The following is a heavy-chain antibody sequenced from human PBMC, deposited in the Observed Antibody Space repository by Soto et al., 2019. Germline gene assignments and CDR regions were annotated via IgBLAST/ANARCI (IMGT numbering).Heavy chain of an antibody. CDR1: GSTSSSYA. J-gene: IGHJ3*01. CDR2: ISGSGHST. CDR3: AKVIGTLIVVLIDAFDV. V-gene: IGHV3-23*01. Sequence: EVPLLESGGGLVQPGGSLRLSCAASGSTSSSYAMSWIRQAPGKGLEWVSTISGSGHSTYYADSVKGRFTISRDNSKNTLYLQMNSLRAEDTAVYYCAKVIGTLIVVLIDAFDVWGQGTLVTVSS. D-gene: IGHD3-22*01.